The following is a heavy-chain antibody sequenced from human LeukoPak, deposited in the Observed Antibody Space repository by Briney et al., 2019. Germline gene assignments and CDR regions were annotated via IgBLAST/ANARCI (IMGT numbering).Heavy chain of an antibody. D-gene: IGHD2-2*01. Sequence: SETLSLTRAVYGGSFSGYYWSWIRQPPGKGLEWIGEINHSGSTNYNPSLKSRVTISVDTSKNQFSLKLSSVTAADTAAYYCARGRGEYQLLLSYYYGMDVWGQGTTVTVSS. V-gene: IGHV4-34*01. CDR3: ARGRGEYQLLLSYYYGMDV. CDR1: GGSFSGYY. CDR2: INHSGST. J-gene: IGHJ6*02.